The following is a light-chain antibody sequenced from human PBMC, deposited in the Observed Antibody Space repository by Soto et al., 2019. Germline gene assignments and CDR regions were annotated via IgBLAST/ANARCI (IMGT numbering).Light chain of an antibody. CDR1: QSITNW. CDR2: KAS. CDR3: QQYHSYPFT. V-gene: IGKV1-5*03. J-gene: IGKJ3*01. Sequence: DIQMTQSPSTLSASVGDTVTVTCRASQSITNWLAWYQQKPGKAPKLLIYKASSLQSEVPSRFSGSASGPEFTLTISSLQPDDFATYYCQQYHSYPFTFGPGTKVDIK.